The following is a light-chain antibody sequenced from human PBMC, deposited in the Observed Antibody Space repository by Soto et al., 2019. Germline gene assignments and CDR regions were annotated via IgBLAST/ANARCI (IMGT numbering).Light chain of an antibody. CDR3: QKCKVAPST. V-gene: IGKV1-27*01. CDR2: AAS. Sequence: DIQMTQSPSTLSASVGDRVTITCRASQDIANFLAWYQQKPGKVPKLLIYAASTLQSGVPSRFSGSGSGTDFTLTISSLQPEDVATYYCQKCKVAPSTFGGGTKVDIK. J-gene: IGKJ4*01. CDR1: QDIANF.